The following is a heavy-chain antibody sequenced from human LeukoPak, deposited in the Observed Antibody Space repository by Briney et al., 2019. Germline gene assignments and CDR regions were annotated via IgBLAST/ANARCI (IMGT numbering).Heavy chain of an antibody. D-gene: IGHD4-11*01. Sequence: SQTLSLTCTVSGGSITSGGYYWGWIRQHPGKGLEWFGYIYYSGSTYYNPSLKSRVTISVDTSKNQFSLKLSSVTAADTAVYYCARTWASLTVNAFYYFDYWGQGTLVTVSS. CDR3: ARTWASLTVNAFYYFDY. J-gene: IGHJ4*02. CDR1: GGSITSGGYY. CDR2: IYYSGST. V-gene: IGHV4-31*03.